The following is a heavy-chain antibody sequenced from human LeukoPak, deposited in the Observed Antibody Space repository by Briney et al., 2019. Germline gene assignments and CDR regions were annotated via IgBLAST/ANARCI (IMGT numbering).Heavy chain of an antibody. V-gene: IGHV1-2*06. CDR2: INPNSGGT. J-gene: IGHJ5*02. Sequence: ASVKVSCKASGYTFTGYYMRWVRQAPGQGLEWMGRINPNSGGTNYAQKFQGRVTMTRDTSISTAYMELSRLRSDDTAVYYCARGPGWGGSYYVVRSMGNWFDPWGQGTLVTVSS. D-gene: IGHD1-26*01. CDR3: ARGPGWGGSYYVVRSMGNWFDP. CDR1: GYTFTGYY.